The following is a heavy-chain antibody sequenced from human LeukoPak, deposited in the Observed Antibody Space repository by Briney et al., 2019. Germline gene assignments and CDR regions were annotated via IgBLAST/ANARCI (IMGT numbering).Heavy chain of an antibody. CDR2: INPNSGGT. V-gene: IGHV1-2*02. D-gene: IGHD3-22*01. CDR1: GYTFTGYY. Sequence: ASVKVSCKASGYTFTGYYMHWVRQAPGQGLEWMGWINPNSGGTNYAQKFQGRVTMTRDTSISTAYMELSRLRSDDTAVYYCARGVGDSSGYSSDYWGQGTLVTVSS. CDR3: ARGVGDSSGYSSDY. J-gene: IGHJ4*02.